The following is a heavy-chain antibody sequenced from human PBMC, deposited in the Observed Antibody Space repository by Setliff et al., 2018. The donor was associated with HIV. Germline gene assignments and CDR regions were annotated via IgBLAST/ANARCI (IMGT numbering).Heavy chain of an antibody. D-gene: IGHD6-25*01. CDR2: IYYRGAT. V-gene: IGHV4-31*03. Sequence: SETLSLTCTVSGGSISSGNYYWNWIRQHPGKGLEWIGYIYYRGATYYNPSLKSRVTLSIDTSKNQFSLNLSSVTAADSALYFCAGGFPKYNFRLFDSWGQGTLVTVSS. CDR3: AGGFPKYNFRLFDS. J-gene: IGHJ5*01. CDR1: GGSISSGNYY.